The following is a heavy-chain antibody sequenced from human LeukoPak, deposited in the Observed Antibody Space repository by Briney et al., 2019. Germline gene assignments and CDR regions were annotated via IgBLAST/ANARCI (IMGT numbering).Heavy chain of an antibody. V-gene: IGHV3-48*03. CDR1: GFTFSSYE. Sequence: GGSLRLSCAASGFTFSSYEMNWVRQAPGKGLEWVSYISSSGSTIYYADSVKGRFTISRDNSKNTLYLQMNRLRPEDTAVYYCARAGPSSSWHQFDYWGQGTLVTVS. CDR2: ISSSGSTI. D-gene: IGHD6-13*01. J-gene: IGHJ4*02. CDR3: ARAGPSSSWHQFDY.